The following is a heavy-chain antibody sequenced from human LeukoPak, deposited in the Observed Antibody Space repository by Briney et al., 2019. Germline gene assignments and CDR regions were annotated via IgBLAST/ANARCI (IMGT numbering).Heavy chain of an antibody. CDR1: GFTVSSIH. CDR3: ASATPTDY. V-gene: IGHV3-53*01. J-gene: IGHJ4*02. CDR2: TYTGGNS. Sequence: GRSLRLSCAASGFTVSSIHRVWVRQAPGKGLEWVSVTYTGGNSYYADSVKGRFIISRDISKNTLYLQMNSLRAEDSALYYCASATPTDYWGQGTLVTVSS.